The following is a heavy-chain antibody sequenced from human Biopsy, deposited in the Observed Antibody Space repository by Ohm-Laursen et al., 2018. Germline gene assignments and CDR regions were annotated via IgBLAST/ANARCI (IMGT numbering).Heavy chain of an antibody. CDR1: GGSFTGHY. J-gene: IGHJ4*02. Sequence: GTLSLTCTVSGGSFTGHYWSWIRQPPGEGLEWFGHISYTGYTSYNASLKSRVTISVDTSRNHFSLRLSSLTAADTAVYYCARGSNDFGGLYFPRWGQGTLLTVSS. CDR3: ARGSNDFGGLYFPR. D-gene: IGHD4-23*01. V-gene: IGHV4-59*11. CDR2: ISYTGYT.